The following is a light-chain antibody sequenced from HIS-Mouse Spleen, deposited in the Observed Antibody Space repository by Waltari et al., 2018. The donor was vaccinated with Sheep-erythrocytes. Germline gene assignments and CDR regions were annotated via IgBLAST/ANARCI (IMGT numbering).Light chain of an antibody. CDR2: QYS. CDR1: KLGDKY. Sequence: QTQPPSVSVSPGQTASIPCSGDKLGDKYACWYQQKPGQSPVLVIYQYSKRPSGIPERFSGSNSGNTATLTISGTQAMDEADYYCQAWDSSIYVFGTGTKVTVL. CDR3: QAWDSSIYV. V-gene: IGLV3-1*01. J-gene: IGLJ1*01.